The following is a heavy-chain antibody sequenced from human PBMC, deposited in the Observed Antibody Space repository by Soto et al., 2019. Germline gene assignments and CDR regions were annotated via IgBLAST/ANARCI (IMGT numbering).Heavy chain of an antibody. V-gene: IGHV4-30-2*01. CDR3: ARGHDSNDN. CDR1: GGSISSGGYS. CDR2: IYYSGST. D-gene: IGHD4-4*01. J-gene: IGHJ4*02. Sequence: SETLSLTCTVSGGSISSGGYSWSWIRQPPGKGLEWIEYIYYSGSTYYNPSLKSRVTISIDSSKNQFSLKLTSVTAADTAVYFCARGHDSNDNWGQGTLVTVSS.